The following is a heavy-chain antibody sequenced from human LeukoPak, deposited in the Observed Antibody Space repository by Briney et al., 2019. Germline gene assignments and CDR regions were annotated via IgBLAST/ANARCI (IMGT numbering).Heavy chain of an antibody. J-gene: IGHJ5*02. CDR2: ISVYNGNR. CDR1: GYTFSSYG. V-gene: IGHV1-18*01. Sequence: ASVKVSCKASGYTFSSYGISWVRQAPGQGPEWMGWISVYNGNRQYAQKFQGRVTMTTDTSTSTAYMEVRSLRSDDTAVYYCARDRSSTSRNWFDPWGQGTLVTVSS. CDR3: ARDRSSTSRNWFDP. D-gene: IGHD2-2*01.